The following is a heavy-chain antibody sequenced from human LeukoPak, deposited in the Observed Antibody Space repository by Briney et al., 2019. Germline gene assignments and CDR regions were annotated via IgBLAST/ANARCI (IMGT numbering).Heavy chain of an antibody. CDR2: ISSSGSTI. CDR1: GFTFSVYY. D-gene: IGHD3-10*02. J-gene: IGHJ6*04. V-gene: IGHV3-11*04. CDR3: ADRGITMIGGV. Sequence: PGGSLRLSCAASGFTFSVYYMRWIRQAPGEGLEWVSYISSSGSTIYYADSVKGRFTIPRGKAKNSLYLQTNSLRAEDTAVYYCADRGITMIGGVWGKGTTVTISS.